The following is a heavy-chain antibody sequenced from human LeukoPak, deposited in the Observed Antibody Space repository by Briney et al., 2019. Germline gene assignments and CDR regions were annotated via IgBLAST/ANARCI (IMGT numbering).Heavy chain of an antibody. V-gene: IGHV4-34*01. CDR2: INHSGST. J-gene: IGHJ4*02. D-gene: IGHD2-15*01. CDR1: GGSFSGYY. CDR3: ARGTLGYCSDGSCYRPFDY. Sequence: SETLSLTCAVYGGSFSGYYWSWIRQPPGKGLEWVGEINHSGSTNYNPSLKSRVTISVDTSKNQFSLKLSSVTAADTAVYYCARGTLGYCSDGSCYRPFDYWGQGTLVTVSS.